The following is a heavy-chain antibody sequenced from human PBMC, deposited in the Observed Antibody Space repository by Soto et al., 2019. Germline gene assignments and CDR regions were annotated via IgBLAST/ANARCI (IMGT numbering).Heavy chain of an antibody. CDR2: ISAYNGNT. D-gene: IGHD1-26*01. CDR3: GSGSYYFLRWYYYYGMDV. Sequence: GASVKVSCKDSGYTYTNYGITWLRQDPGQGLEWMGWISAYNGNTNYAQKLQGRVTMTTDTSTSTAYMELSSLRSEDTAVYYCGSGSYYFLRWYYYYGMDVWGQGTTVTLSS. CDR1: GYTYTNYG. V-gene: IGHV1-18*01. J-gene: IGHJ6*02.